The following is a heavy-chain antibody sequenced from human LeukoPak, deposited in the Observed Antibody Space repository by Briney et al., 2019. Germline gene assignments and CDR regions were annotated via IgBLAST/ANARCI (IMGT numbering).Heavy chain of an antibody. CDR1: GGSISSDNYQ. J-gene: IGHJ5*02. Sequence: PSETLSLTCTVSGGSISSDNYQWSWIRQPPGKGLEWIGYINYSGSTYYSPSLKSRVTISVDTSKNQFFLKLSSVTAADTAVYYCARYGLGSTWFDPWGQGTLVTVSS. D-gene: IGHD3-10*01. V-gene: IGHV4-30-4*01. CDR2: INYSGST. CDR3: ARYGLGSTWFDP.